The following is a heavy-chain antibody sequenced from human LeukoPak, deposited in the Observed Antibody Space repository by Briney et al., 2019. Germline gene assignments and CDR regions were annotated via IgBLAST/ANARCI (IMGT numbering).Heavy chain of an antibody. CDR3: ARGSLGENENWFDP. V-gene: IGHV3-30*03. D-gene: IGHD3-16*01. Sequence: GGSLRLSCAASGFTFSSYGMHWVRQAPGKGLEWVAVISYDGSNKYYADSVKGRFTISRDNSKNTLYLQMNSLRAEDTAVYYCARGSLGENENWFDPWGQGTLVTVSS. J-gene: IGHJ5*02. CDR2: ISYDGSNK. CDR1: GFTFSSYG.